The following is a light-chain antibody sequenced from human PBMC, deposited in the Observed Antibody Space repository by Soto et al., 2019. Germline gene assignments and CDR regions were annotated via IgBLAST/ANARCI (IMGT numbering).Light chain of an antibody. Sequence: DIQMTQSPSSLSASVGDRVTITCRASERIARHLNWYQQKPGKAAKLLIYAASSLQNGVPSRFRGGGSGTNFTLTISNLQPEDFATYYCQQTYSTLSISFGQGTRLEIK. CDR2: AAS. CDR1: ERIARH. CDR3: QQTYSTLSIS. J-gene: IGKJ5*01. V-gene: IGKV1-39*01.